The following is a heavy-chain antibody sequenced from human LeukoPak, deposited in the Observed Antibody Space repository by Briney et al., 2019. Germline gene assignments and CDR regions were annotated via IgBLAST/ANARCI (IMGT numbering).Heavy chain of an antibody. Sequence: PGGSLRLSCAVSGFPFTRFYMSWIRQAPGKGLEWISYIGLSGSPLDYADSVRGRFTISRDNAKNSLYLQMNSLRGEDTAVYYCARKGGIYCNDGCFHDAFDIWGQGTTVTVSS. CDR3: ARKGGIYCNDGCFHDAFDI. CDR1: GFPFTRFY. CDR2: IGLSGSPL. J-gene: IGHJ3*02. D-gene: IGHD2/OR15-2a*01. V-gene: IGHV3-11*04.